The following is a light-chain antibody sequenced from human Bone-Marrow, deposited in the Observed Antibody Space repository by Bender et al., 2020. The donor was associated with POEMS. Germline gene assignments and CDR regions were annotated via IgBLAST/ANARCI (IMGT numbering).Light chain of an antibody. J-gene: IGLJ3*02. CDR2: EVY. V-gene: IGLV2-8*01. Sequence: QSALTQPPSASGSPGQSVTISCTGTSSDVGGYNFVSWFQQHPGKAPKVMIFEVYKRPSGVPDRFSGSRSGTSASLAISGLQSEDEADYYCAVWDDSLNGWVFGGGTKLTVL. CDR3: AVWDDSLNGWV. CDR1: SSDVGGYNF.